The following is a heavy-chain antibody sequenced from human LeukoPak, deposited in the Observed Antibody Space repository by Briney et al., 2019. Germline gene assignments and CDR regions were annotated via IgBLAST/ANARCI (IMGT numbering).Heavy chain of an antibody. J-gene: IGHJ1*01. CDR2: IYYSGNT. Sequence: PSEPLSLTCTVSGVSISTYYWSWIRQPPGKGLEWIGYIYYSGNTNYNPSLKSRVTISVDTSKNQFSLKLSSVTAADTAVYYCARAGGSIAAAGTEGINFQHWGQGTLVAVSS. CDR3: ARAGGSIAAAGTEGINFQH. D-gene: IGHD6-13*01. CDR1: GVSISTYY. V-gene: IGHV4-59*01.